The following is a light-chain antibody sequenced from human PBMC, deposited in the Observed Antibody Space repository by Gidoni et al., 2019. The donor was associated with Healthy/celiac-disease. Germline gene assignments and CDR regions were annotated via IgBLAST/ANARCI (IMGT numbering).Light chain of an antibody. CDR2: AAS. J-gene: IGKJ2*03. CDR1: QSVTSTY. Sequence: EIVLTQSPGTLSLSPGERATLSCRASQSVTSTYLAWYQQKPGQTPRLLIYAASPRAAGIPDRFSGSGSGTYFTVTISRLEPEDFAVYYCQQFGSSPYSFGQGTKLEIK. CDR3: QQFGSSPYS. V-gene: IGKV3-20*01.